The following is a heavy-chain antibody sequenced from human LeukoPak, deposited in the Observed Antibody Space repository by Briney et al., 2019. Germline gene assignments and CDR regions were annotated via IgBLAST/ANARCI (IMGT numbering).Heavy chain of an antibody. CDR2: IYYSGST. CDR3: ARLGIGDAFDI. D-gene: IGHD7-27*01. Sequence: SETLSLTCTVSGGSISSYYWSWIRQPPGKGLEWIGYIYYSGSTNYNPSLESRVTISVDTSKNQFSLKLSSVTAADTAVYYCARLGIGDAFDIWGQGTMVTVSS. CDR1: GGSISSYY. V-gene: IGHV4-59*01. J-gene: IGHJ3*02.